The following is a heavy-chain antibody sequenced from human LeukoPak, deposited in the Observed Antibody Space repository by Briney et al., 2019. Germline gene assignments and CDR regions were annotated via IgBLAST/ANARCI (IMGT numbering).Heavy chain of an antibody. CDR3: AKDPLLRYFDWSSYYFDY. CDR1: GFTVSSNY. Sequence: GGSLRLSCAASGFTVSSNYMSWVRQAPGKGLEWVSVIYSGGSTYYADSVKGRFTISRDNSKNTLYLQMNSLRAEDTAVYYCAKDPLLRYFDWSSYYFDYWGQGTLVTVSS. J-gene: IGHJ4*02. D-gene: IGHD3-9*01. V-gene: IGHV3-53*01. CDR2: IYSGGST.